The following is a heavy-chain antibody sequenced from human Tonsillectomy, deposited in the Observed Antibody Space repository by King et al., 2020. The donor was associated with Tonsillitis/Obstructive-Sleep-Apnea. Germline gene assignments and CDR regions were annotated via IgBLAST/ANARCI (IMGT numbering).Heavy chain of an antibody. Sequence: VQLVESGGDLVQPGGSLRLSCAASGFTVSSNYMNWVRQAPGKGLEWVSVIYSSGNTFYADSVKGSVTISQDNSQKTLSHQMISLRAEDTAVYYCAINPPLMAMDVWGKGTTFIVSS. CDR2: IYSSGNT. CDR1: GFTVSSNY. V-gene: IGHV3-66*01. CDR3: AINPPLMAMDV. D-gene: IGHD2-8*01. J-gene: IGHJ6*03.